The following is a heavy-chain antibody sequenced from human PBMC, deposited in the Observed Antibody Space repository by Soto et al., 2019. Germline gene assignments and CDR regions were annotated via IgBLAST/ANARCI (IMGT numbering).Heavy chain of an antibody. V-gene: IGHV3-74*01. Sequence: GGSLRLSCAASGFTFSSYWMHWVRQAPGKGLVWVSRINSDGSSTSYADSVKGRFTISRDNAKNTLYLQMNSLRAEDTAVYYCAKPEYCSGGSCYIDYWGQGTLVTVSS. J-gene: IGHJ4*02. D-gene: IGHD2-15*01. CDR1: GFTFSSYW. CDR3: AKPEYCSGGSCYIDY. CDR2: INSDGSST.